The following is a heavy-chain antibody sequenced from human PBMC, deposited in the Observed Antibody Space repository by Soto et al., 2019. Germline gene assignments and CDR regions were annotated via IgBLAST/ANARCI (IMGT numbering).Heavy chain of an antibody. CDR1: GFTFSSYA. D-gene: IGHD5-18*01. CDR3: ANHLPSYGHPY. CDR2: ISGSGGST. Sequence: GSLRLSCAASGFTFSSYAMSWVRQAPGKGLEWVSAISGSGGSTYYADSVKGRFTISRDNSKNTLYLQMNRLRAEDTAVYYCANHLPSYGHPYWGQGTLVTVSS. J-gene: IGHJ4*02. V-gene: IGHV3-23*01.